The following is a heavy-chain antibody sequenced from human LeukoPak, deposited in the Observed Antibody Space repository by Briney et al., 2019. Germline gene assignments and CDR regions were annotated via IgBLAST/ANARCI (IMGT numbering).Heavy chain of an antibody. J-gene: IGHJ4*02. CDR3: AIRYSGSYNDY. CDR1: GFGFTSYW. D-gene: IGHD1-26*01. V-gene: IGHV5-51*01. Sequence: GESVKISCNGSGFGFTSYWIGWVRQVPGKGLGWMGIIYLGDFHTRYSPSFQGQVTISADKSINTAYLQWSSLKASDTAMYYCAIRYSGSYNDYWGQGTLVTVSS. CDR2: IYLGDFHT.